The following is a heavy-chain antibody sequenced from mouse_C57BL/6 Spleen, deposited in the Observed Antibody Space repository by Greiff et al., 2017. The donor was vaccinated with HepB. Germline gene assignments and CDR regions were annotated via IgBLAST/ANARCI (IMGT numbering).Heavy chain of an antibody. CDR3: ARGGLRLVEGAMDY. D-gene: IGHD1-2*01. CDR1: GYTFTSYW. J-gene: IGHJ4*01. Sequence: VQLQQPGAELVKPGASVKMSCKASGYTFTSYWITWVKQRPGQGLEWIGDIYPGSGSTNYNEKFKSKATLTVDTSSSTAYMQLSSLTSEDSAVYYCARGGLRLVEGAMDYWGQGTSATVSS. CDR2: IYPGSGST. V-gene: IGHV1-55*01.